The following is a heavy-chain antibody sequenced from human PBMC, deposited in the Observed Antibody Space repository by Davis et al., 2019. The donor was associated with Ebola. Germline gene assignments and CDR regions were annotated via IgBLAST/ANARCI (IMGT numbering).Heavy chain of an antibody. CDR3: ARAQFPTTSDH. Sequence: ASVKVSCKASGYTFTSYGISWVRQAPGQGLEWMGWISAYNGSTNYAQKLQGRVTMTTDTSTSTAYMEVGSLRSDDTAVYYCARAQFPTTSDHWGQGTLVTVSS. J-gene: IGHJ4*02. CDR2: ISAYNGST. V-gene: IGHV1-18*01. D-gene: IGHD1-1*01. CDR1: GYTFTSYG.